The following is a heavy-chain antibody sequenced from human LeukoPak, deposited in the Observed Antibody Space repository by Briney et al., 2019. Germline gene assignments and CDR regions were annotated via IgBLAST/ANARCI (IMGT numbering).Heavy chain of an antibody. D-gene: IGHD2-2*01. V-gene: IGHV4-39*01. CDR2: IYYSGST. CDR1: GGSISSSSYY. Sequence: SETLSLTCTVSGGSISSSSYYWGWVRQPPGKGLEWIGNIYYSGSTYYNPSLKSRVTISVDTSKNQCSLKLSSVTAVDTAVYYCARLKDIGILPGTPYFDYWGQGTLSPSPQ. J-gene: IGHJ4*02. CDR3: ARLKDIGILPGTPYFDY.